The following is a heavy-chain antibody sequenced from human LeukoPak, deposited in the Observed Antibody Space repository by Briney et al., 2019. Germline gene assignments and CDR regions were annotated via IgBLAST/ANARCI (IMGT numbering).Heavy chain of an antibody. J-gene: IGHJ4*02. CDR2: IYHSGNT. D-gene: IGHD3-22*01. V-gene: IGHV4-38-2*02. Sequence: SETLSLTCTVSGYSIRSDYYWGWIRQPPGKGLEWIGTIYHSGNTYYNPSLKSRVTISVDTSKNQFSLKLTSLTAADTAVYYCARAGYYYDSSGSSTPNNLDYWGQGTLVTVSS. CDR3: ARAGYYYDSSGSSTPNNLDY. CDR1: GYSIRSDYY.